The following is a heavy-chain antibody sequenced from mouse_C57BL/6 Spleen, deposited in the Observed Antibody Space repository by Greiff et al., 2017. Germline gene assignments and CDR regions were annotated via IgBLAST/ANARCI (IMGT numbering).Heavy chain of an antibody. J-gene: IGHJ2*01. Sequence: QVQLKESGPELVKPGASVKLSCKASGYTFTSYDINWVKQRPGQGLEWIGWIYPRDGSTKYNEKFKGKATLTVDTSSSTAYMELHSLTSEDSAVYFCARSETYYGSSFFDYWGQGTTLTVSS. D-gene: IGHD1-1*01. CDR3: ARSETYYGSSFFDY. CDR2: IYPRDGST. V-gene: IGHV1-85*01. CDR1: GYTFTSYD.